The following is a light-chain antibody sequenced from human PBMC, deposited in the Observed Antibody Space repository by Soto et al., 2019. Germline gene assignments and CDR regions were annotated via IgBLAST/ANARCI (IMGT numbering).Light chain of an antibody. CDR1: QSVLYSSNNKNY. CDR2: WAS. J-gene: IGKJ2*01. CDR3: QQCYNTPYT. Sequence: EIVMTQSPDSLAVSLGERATINCKSSQSVLYSSNNKNYLAWYQQKPGQPPKLLIYWASTRESGVPDRFSGSGSGTDFTLTISSLQAEDVAVYYCQQCYNTPYTFGQGTKVEIK. V-gene: IGKV4-1*01.